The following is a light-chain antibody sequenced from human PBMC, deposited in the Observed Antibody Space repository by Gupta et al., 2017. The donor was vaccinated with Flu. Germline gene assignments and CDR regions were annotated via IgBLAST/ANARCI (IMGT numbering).Light chain of an antibody. Sequence: SYVLTQPPSVSVAPGQTARITCGGNNIGSKSVHWYQQKPGQAPLLVVYDDSDRPSGIPDRFSGSNSGNTATLTISRVEAGDEADYSCQVWDSSSDHQEMFGGGTRLTVL. CDR1: NIGSKS. CDR3: QVWDSSSDHQEM. V-gene: IGLV3-21*02. CDR2: DDS. J-gene: IGLJ3*02.